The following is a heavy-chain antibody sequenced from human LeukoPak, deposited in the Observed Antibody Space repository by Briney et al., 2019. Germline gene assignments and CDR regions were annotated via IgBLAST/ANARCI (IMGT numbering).Heavy chain of an antibody. J-gene: IGHJ4*02. CDR3: ARDKNWTDY. CDR1: GGSISSYY. CDR2: IYYSGST. D-gene: IGHD1-1*01. V-gene: IGHV4-59*01. Sequence: SETLSLTCTVSGGSISSYYWSWIRQPPGKGLEWIGYIYYSGSTNYNPSLRSRVTISVDTSKNQFSLKLSSVTAADTAVYYCARDKNWTDYWGQGTLVTVSS.